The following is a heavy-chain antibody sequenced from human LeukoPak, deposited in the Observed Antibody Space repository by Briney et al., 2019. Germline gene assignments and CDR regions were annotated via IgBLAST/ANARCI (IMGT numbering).Heavy chain of an antibody. V-gene: IGHV3-23*01. Sequence: GGSLRLSCAASGFTFSSYAMSWVRQAPGKGLEWVSAISGSGGSPYYADPVKGRFTISRANSKNTLYLQMNSLGAEDTDVYYCADQRITIFSDYFDYWGQGTLVTVSS. CDR2: ISGSGGSP. J-gene: IGHJ4*02. CDR3: ADQRITIFSDYFDY. D-gene: IGHD3-9*01. CDR1: GFTFSSYA.